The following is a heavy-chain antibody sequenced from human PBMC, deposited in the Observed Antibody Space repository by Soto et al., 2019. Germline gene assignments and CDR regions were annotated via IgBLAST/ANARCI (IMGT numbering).Heavy chain of an antibody. J-gene: IGHJ4*02. Sequence: QVHLVQSGAEVKKPGASVKVSCKGSGYAFTTYGITWVRQAPGQGLEWMGWISAHNGNTNYAQKLQGRVTGTRDTSTSTAYMELRRLRSDDTPVYYCARGRYGDYWGQGALVTVSS. CDR1: GYAFTTYG. CDR3: ARGRYGDY. D-gene: IGHD1-1*01. CDR2: ISAHNGNT. V-gene: IGHV1-18*01.